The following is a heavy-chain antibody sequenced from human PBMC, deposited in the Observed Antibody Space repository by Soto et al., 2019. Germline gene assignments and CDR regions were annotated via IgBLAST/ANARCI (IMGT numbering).Heavy chain of an antibody. D-gene: IGHD2-2*03. CDR2: ISNDGNSE. Sequence: SLRLSCAASGFIFRSFVMHWVRQAPGKGLEWVALISNDGNSEYYADSVKGRFTISRDNYKKTLFVQMNSLRGEDTAVYYCARGTTFGYFDYWGQGALVTSPQ. J-gene: IGHJ4*02. CDR3: ARGTTFGYFDY. V-gene: IGHV3-30-3*01. CDR1: GFIFRSFV.